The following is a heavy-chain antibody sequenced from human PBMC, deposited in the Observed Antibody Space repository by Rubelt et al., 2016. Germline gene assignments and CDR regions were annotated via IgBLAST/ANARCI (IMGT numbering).Heavy chain of an antibody. Sequence: QVQLVQSGAEVKKPGASVKVSCKASEYSFTKNPIHWVRQAPGQRLEWMGWINAGNGNTQYSQKFQGRVTITRDTPARRAYRELSSLRSEDTAVYYCAREDTTDRGWYDALDIWGQGTMVTVSS. J-gene: IGHJ3*02. CDR1: EYSFTKNP. CDR2: INAGNGNT. V-gene: IGHV1-3*01. CDR3: AREDTTDRGWYDALDI. D-gene: IGHD6-19*01.